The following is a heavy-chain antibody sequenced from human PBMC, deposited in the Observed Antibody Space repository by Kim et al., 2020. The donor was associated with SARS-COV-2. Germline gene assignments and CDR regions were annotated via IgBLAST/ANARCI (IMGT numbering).Heavy chain of an antibody. V-gene: IGHV1-3*01. CDR3: ARDLVHTGHDY. CDR2: NI. Sequence: NIKYSQRFQGRVTLTWDTSANTAYMELSSLGSEDTAVYYCARDLVHTGHDYWGQGTLVAVSS. D-gene: IGHD5-12*01. J-gene: IGHJ4*02.